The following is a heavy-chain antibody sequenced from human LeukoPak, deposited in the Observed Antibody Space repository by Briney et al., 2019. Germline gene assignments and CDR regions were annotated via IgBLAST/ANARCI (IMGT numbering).Heavy chain of an antibody. CDR3: ARDSPMVRGVIIYYYYGMDV. J-gene: IGHJ6*02. Sequence: GGSLRLSCAASGFTFSSYTMNWVRQAPGKGLEWVSHISSSGSTIYYADSVKGRFTISRDNAKNSLYLQMNSLRAEDTAVYYCARDSPMVRGVIIYYYYGMDVWGQGTTVTVSS. CDR2: ISSSGSTI. V-gene: IGHV3-48*04. D-gene: IGHD3-10*01. CDR1: GFTFSSYT.